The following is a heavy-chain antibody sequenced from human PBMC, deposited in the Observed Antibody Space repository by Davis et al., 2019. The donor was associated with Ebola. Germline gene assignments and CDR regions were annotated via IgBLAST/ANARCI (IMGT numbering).Heavy chain of an antibody. Sequence: GESLKISCAASGFTVSSNYMSWVRQAPGKGLEWVSVIYSGGSTYYADSVKGRFTISRDNSKNTLYLQINSLTAEDTAVYYCAKGTGATPAYHFDLWGQGTLVTVSS. CDR2: IYSGGST. V-gene: IGHV3-53*01. CDR3: AKGTGATPAYHFDL. CDR1: GFTVSSNY. D-gene: IGHD1-26*01. J-gene: IGHJ4*02.